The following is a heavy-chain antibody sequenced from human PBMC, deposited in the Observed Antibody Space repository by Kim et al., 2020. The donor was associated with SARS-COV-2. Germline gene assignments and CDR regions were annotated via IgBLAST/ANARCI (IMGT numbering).Heavy chain of an antibody. J-gene: IGHJ4*02. CDR2: IHYSGST. V-gene: IGHV4-31*03. Sequence: SETLSLTCTVSGGSISSGGYYWSWIRQHPGKGLEWIGYIHYSGSTYYNPSLKSRVTISVDTSKNQFSLKLSSVTAADTAVYYCASPRIAVNHVYFDYWGQGTLLTVSS. D-gene: IGHD6-19*01. CDR3: ASPRIAVNHVYFDY. CDR1: GGSISSGGYY.